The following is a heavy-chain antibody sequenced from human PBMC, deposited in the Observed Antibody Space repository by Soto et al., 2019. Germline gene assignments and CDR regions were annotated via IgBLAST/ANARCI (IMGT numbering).Heavy chain of an antibody. CDR2: ISAYNGNT. CDR3: AREHGWYSSRVNWFDP. J-gene: IGHJ5*02. V-gene: IGHV1-18*01. D-gene: IGHD6-19*01. CDR1: GYTFTSYG. Sequence: ASVKVSCKASGYTFTSYGISWVRQAPGQGLEWMGWISAYNGNTNYAQKLQGRVSMTIDTSTSTAYMELRSLRSDDTAVYYCAREHGWYSSRVNWFDPWGQGTLVTVSS.